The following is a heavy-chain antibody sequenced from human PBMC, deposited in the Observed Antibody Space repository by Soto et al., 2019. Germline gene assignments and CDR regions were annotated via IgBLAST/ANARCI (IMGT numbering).Heavy chain of an antibody. V-gene: IGHV1-18*01. CDR1: GYTCTSYG. Sequence: GASVKVSCKASGYTCTSYGISWVRQAPGQGLEWMGWISAYNGNTNYAQKLQGRVTMTTDTSTSTAYMELRSLRSDDTAVYYCASTQLTYYDFWSGYQPTGWFDPWGQGTLVTVSS. D-gene: IGHD3-3*01. CDR3: ASTQLTYYDFWSGYQPTGWFDP. J-gene: IGHJ5*02. CDR2: ISAYNGNT.